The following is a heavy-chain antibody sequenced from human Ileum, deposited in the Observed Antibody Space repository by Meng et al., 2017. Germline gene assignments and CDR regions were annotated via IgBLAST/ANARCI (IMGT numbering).Heavy chain of an antibody. CDR3: AGWGSLNY. Sequence: GESLKISCAASGFSFSTYWMNWVRQAPGKGLEWVANINPEGNEKRNVDSVKGRFTASRDNAKKSLYLQMNSLRVEDTAVYYCAGWGSLNYWGQGNLVTVSS. CDR1: GFSFSTYW. J-gene: IGHJ4*02. V-gene: IGHV3-7*01. D-gene: IGHD7-27*01. CDR2: INPEGNEK.